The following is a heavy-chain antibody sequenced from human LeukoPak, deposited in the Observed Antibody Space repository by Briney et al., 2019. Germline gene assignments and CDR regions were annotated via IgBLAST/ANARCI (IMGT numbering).Heavy chain of an antibody. J-gene: IGHJ4*02. D-gene: IGHD2-2*01. CDR2: INHSGST. V-gene: IGHV4-34*01. CDR3: ARGEGYQLLWGFDY. Sequence: SSETLSLTCTVSGGSISSYYWSWIRQPPGKGLEWIGEINHSGSTNYNPSLKSRVTISVDTSKNQFSLKLSSVTAADTAVYYCARGEGYQLLWGFDYWGQGTLVTVSS. CDR1: GGSISSYY.